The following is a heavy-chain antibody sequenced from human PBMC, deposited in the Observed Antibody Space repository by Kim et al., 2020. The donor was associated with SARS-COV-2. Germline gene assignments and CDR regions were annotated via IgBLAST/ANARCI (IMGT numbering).Heavy chain of an antibody. V-gene: IGHV7-4-1*02. Sequence: ASVKVSCKASGNTFSSYAMNWVRQAPGQGLEWMGWINTNTGKPAYAQGFTGRFVFSLDTSVSTTYLQISSLKSEDTAVYYFASSMVYGVISAFDLWGQGTMVTVSS. D-gene: IGHD3-10*01. CDR1: GNTFSSYA. J-gene: IGHJ3*01. CDR3: ASSMVYGVISAFDL. CDR2: INTNTGKP.